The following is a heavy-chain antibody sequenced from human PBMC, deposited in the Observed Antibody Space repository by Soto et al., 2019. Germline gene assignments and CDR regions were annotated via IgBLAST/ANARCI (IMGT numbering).Heavy chain of an antibody. V-gene: IGHV3-30-3*01. Sequence: GGSLRLSCAASGFTFSSYAMHWVRQAPGKGLEWVAVISYDGSNKYYADSVKGRFTISRDNSKNTLYLQMNSLRAEDTAVYYCARDLGDYYYGMDVWGQGTTVTVSS. CDR1: GFTFSSYA. J-gene: IGHJ6*02. CDR3: ARDLGDYYYGMDV. CDR2: ISYDGSNK.